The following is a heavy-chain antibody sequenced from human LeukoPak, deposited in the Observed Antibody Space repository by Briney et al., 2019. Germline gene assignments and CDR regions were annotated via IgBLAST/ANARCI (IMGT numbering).Heavy chain of an antibody. J-gene: IGHJ3*02. CDR1: GFTVSSNY. V-gene: IGHV3-53*01. Sequence: GGSLRLSCAASGFTVSSNYMSWVRQAPGKGLEWVSVIYSGGSTYYADSVKGRFTISRDNSKNTLYLQMNSLRAEDTAVYYCAREGQTEETVVAAPFDIWGQGTMVTVSS. CDR3: AREGQTEETVVAAPFDI. CDR2: IYSGGST. D-gene: IGHD2-15*01.